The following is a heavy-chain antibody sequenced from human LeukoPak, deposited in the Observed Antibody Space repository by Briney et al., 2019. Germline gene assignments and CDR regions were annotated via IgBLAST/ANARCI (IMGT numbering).Heavy chain of an antibody. CDR2: IRSKAYGGTT. V-gene: IGHV3-49*04. J-gene: IGHJ6*03. CDR3: TRAIFRAPYYHYYMDV. CDR1: GFTFSSYA. Sequence: PGGSLRLSCAASGFTFSSYAMHWVRQAPGKGLEWVGFIRSKAYGGTTDYAASVKGRFTISRDDSKSIAYLQMNSLKTEDTAVYYCTRAIFRAPYYHYYMDVWGKGTTVTISS. D-gene: IGHD2-21*01.